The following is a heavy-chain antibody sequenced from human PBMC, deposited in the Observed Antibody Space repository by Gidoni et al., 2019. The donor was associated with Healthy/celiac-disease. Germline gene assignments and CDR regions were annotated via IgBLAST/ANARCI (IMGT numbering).Heavy chain of an antibody. Sequence: EVQLVESGGGLVQPGGSLRLSCAASGLTFSSYWMSWVRQAPGKGLEWVANIKQDGSEKYYGDAVKGRFTISRDNAKNSLYLQMNSLRAEDTAVYYCARGGIAAAGTSAFDIWGQGTMVTVSS. CDR2: IKQDGSEK. J-gene: IGHJ3*02. V-gene: IGHV3-7*01. CDR3: ARGGIAAAGTSAFDI. D-gene: IGHD6-13*01. CDR1: GLTFSSYW.